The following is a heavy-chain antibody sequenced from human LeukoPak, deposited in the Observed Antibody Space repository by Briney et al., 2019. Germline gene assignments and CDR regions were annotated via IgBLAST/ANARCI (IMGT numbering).Heavy chain of an antibody. CDR3: AKGSRWQQLAYFDY. J-gene: IGHJ4*02. D-gene: IGHD6-13*01. CDR2: ISYDGSNE. Sequence: PGGPLRLSCAASGFTFRSYGMHWVRQAPGKGLEWVALISYDGSNEYCADSAKGRFTISRDNSKNTLYLQMNSLRAEDTAVYYCAKGSRWQQLAYFDYWGQGTLVTVSS. CDR1: GFTFRSYG. V-gene: IGHV3-30*18.